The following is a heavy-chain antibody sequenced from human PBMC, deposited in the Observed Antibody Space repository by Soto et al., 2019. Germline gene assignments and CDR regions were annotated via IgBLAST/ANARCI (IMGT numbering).Heavy chain of an antibody. CDR1: GFSLTTRGVG. D-gene: IGHD3-16*01. CDR3: AHIPNYYHYDWFDP. CDR2: IYWDDDK. J-gene: IGHJ5*02. V-gene: IGHV2-5*02. Sequence: QITLKESGPTLVKPTQTLTLTCTFSGFSLTTRGVGVGWIRQPPGKALECLALIYWDDDKRYSPSLQSRLSNTKDTSKNQVVLTMTNVDPVDTATYDCAHIPNYYHYDWFDPWGQGTLVSVSS.